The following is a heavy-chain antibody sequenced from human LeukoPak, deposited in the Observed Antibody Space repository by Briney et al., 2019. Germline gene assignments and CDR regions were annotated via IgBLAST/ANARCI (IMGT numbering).Heavy chain of an antibody. V-gene: IGHV1-24*01. J-gene: IGHJ4*02. D-gene: IGHD6-13*01. CDR3: ATDDGQQQLVRHY. Sequence: GASVKVSCKVSGYTLTELSMHWVRQAPGKGLEWMGGFDPEDGETIYAQKFQGRVAMTEDTSTDTAYMELSSLRSEDTAVYYCATDDGQQQLVRHYWGQGTLVTVSS. CDR1: GYTLTELS. CDR2: FDPEDGET.